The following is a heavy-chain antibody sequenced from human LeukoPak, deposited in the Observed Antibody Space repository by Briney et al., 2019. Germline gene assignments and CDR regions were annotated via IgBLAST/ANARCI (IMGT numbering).Heavy chain of an antibody. CDR3: ARAGSSWRDYGRDYYYYYMDV. CDR1: GFTFSSYA. J-gene: IGHJ6*03. V-gene: IGHV3-30*04. CDR2: ISYDGSNK. D-gene: IGHD6-13*01. Sequence: ETGGSLRLSCAASGFTFSSYAMHWVRQAPGKGLEWVAVISYDGSNKYYADSVKGRFTISRDNSKNTLYLQMNSLRAEDTAVYYCARAGSSWRDYGRDYYYYYMDVWGKGTTVTVSS.